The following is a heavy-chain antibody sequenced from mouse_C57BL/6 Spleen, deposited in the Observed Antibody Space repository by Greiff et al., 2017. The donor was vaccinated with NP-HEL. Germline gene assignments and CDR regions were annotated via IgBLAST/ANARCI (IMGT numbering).Heavy chain of an antibody. D-gene: IGHD2-3*01. Sequence: QVQLKQSGAKLVKPGASVKLSCKASGYTFTSYWMHWVKQRPGQGLEWIGMIHPNSGSTNYNEKFKSKATLTVDKSSSTAYMQLSSLTSEDSAVYYCARSGDGYYEGAMDYWGQGTSVTVSS. CDR2: IHPNSGST. V-gene: IGHV1-64*01. CDR3: ARSGDGYYEGAMDY. J-gene: IGHJ4*01. CDR1: GYTFTSYW.